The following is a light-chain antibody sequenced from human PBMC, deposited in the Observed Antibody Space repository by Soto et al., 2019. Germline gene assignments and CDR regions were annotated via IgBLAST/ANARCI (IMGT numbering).Light chain of an antibody. CDR2: EVT. V-gene: IGLV2-14*01. J-gene: IGLJ1*01. CDR3: SSYTSRSTLYV. CDR1: SSDIGGYNY. Sequence: QSALTQPASVSGSPGQSITVSCTGTSSDIGGYNYVSWYQQHPGKAPKLMVYEVTNRLSGVSDRFSGSKSGNTASLTISGLQADDEGYYYCSSYTSRSTLYVFGTGTKLTVL.